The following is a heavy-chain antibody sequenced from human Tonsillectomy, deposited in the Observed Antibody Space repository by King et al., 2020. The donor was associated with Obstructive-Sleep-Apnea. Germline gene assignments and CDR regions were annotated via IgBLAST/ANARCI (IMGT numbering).Heavy chain of an antibody. CDR3: ASCIAVAPEAFDI. J-gene: IGHJ3*02. Sequence: VQLQQWGAGLLKPSETLSLTCAVYGGSFSGYYWSWIRQPPGKGLEWIGEINHSGSTNYNPSLKSRVTISVDTSKNQFPLKLSSVTAADTAVYYCASCIAVAPEAFDIWGQGTMVTVSS. V-gene: IGHV4-34*01. CDR1: GGSFSGYY. CDR2: INHSGST. D-gene: IGHD6-19*01.